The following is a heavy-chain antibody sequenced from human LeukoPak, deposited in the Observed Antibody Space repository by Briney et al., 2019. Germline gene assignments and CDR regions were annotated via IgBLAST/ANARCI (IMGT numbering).Heavy chain of an antibody. V-gene: IGHV3-21*01. CDR3: ARGIAAAGTPGY. CDR1: GSTFSSYS. D-gene: IGHD6-13*01. J-gene: IGHJ4*02. CDR2: ISSSSSYI. Sequence: PGGSLRLSCAASGSTFSSYSMNWVRQAPGKGLEWVSSISSSSSYIYYADSVKGRFTISRDNAKNSLYLQMNSLRAEDTAVYYCARGIAAAGTPGYWGQGTLVTVSS.